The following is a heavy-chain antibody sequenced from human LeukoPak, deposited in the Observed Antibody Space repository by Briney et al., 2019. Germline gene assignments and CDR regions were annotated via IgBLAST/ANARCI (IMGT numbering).Heavy chain of an antibody. V-gene: IGHV4-59*01. D-gene: IGHD6-19*01. CDR1: GGSIRDFY. CDR2: IYYTGTT. J-gene: IGHJ6*03. Sequence: SETLSLTCSVSGGSIRDFYWTWIRQPPGKGLEWIGYIYYTGTTNYSPSLGGRVIMSVDTSRNQFSLNLTSVTPADTAVYFCARLGDEIAVSGLKYYHYSHTDVWGSGTTVAVSS. CDR3: ARLGDEIAVSGLKYYHYSHTDV.